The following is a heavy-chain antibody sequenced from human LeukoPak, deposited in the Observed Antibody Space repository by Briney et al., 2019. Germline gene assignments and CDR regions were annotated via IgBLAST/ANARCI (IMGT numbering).Heavy chain of an antibody. D-gene: IGHD5-12*01. CDR1: GGSISSGDYY. Sequence: SETLSLTCTVSGGSISSGDYYWSWIRQPPGKGLEWIGYIYYSGSTYYNPSLKSRVTISVDTSKNQFSLKLSSVTDADTAVYYCARGFSGVATVDPWGQGTMVTVSS. V-gene: IGHV4-30-4*01. CDR2: IYYSGST. CDR3: ARGFSGVATVDP. J-gene: IGHJ5*02.